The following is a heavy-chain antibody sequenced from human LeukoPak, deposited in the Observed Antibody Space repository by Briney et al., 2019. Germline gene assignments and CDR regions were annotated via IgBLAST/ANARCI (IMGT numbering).Heavy chain of an antibody. Sequence: PGGSLRLSCAASGFTFSSYAMSWVRQGPGKGLEWVSVISGSGSSTYYADSVKGRFTISRDNSKNTLYLQMNSLRAEDTAVCYCAKEGYSSSWYFEYWGQGTLVTVSS. CDR2: ISGSGSST. J-gene: IGHJ4*02. D-gene: IGHD6-13*01. V-gene: IGHV3-23*01. CDR3: AKEGYSSSWYFEY. CDR1: GFTFSSYA.